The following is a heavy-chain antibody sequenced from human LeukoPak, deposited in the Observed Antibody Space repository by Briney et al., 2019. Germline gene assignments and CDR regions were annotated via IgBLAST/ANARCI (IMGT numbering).Heavy chain of an antibody. V-gene: IGHV6-1*01. J-gene: IGHJ4*02. D-gene: IGHD3-16*01. CDR3: ARDWGDGAGYDY. CDR1: GDSVSKNSVA. Sequence: SQTLSLTCAISGDSVSKNSVAWNWIRQSPSRGLEWLGRTYYRSKWHNDYAVSVKSRITINPDTSKNQFSLHQKSVTPEDTAVYYCARDWGDGAGYDYWGQGTLVTVSS. CDR2: TYYRSKWHN.